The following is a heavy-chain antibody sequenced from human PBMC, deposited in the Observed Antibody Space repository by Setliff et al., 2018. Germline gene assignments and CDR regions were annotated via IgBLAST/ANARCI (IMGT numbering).Heavy chain of an antibody. CDR1: GASITNINYY. V-gene: IGHV4-39*01. Sequence: SETLSITCTVSGASITNINYYWGWIRQPPGKGLEWIGSIHYSGSTYYNPSLKSRVTVSVDTSKNQFSLSLTSVTAEDTAVYYCARMSGFQYIDVWDKGTTVTVSS. CDR3: ARMSGFQYIDV. CDR2: IHYSGST. J-gene: IGHJ6*03. D-gene: IGHD3-3*01.